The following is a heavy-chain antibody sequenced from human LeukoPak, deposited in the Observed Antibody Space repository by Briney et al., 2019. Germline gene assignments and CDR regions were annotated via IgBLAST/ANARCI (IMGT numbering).Heavy chain of an antibody. CDR3: ATLAFYDSSGYYWSSNFQH. CDR1: GYTLTELS. CDR2: FDPEDGET. V-gene: IGHV1-24*01. J-gene: IGHJ1*01. Sequence: ASVKVTCKVSGYTLTELSMNWVRQAPGKGLEWMGGFDPEDGETIYAQKFQGRVAMTEDTSTDTAYMELSSLRSEDTAVYYCATLAFYDSSGYYWSSNFQHWGQGTLVTVSS. D-gene: IGHD3-22*01.